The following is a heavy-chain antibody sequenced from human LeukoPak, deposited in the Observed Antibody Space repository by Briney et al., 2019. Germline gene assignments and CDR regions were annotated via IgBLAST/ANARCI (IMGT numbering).Heavy chain of an antibody. CDR2: ISDSGGST. CDR3: AKGVGSGWYAVYFDY. Sequence: PGGSLRPSCAASGFTFSSYAMHWVRQAPGKGLEWVSAISDSGGSTYYADSVKGRFTISRDNSKNTLYLQMNSLRAEDTAVYYCAKGVGSGWYAVYFDYWGQGTLVTVSS. J-gene: IGHJ4*02. V-gene: IGHV3-23*01. D-gene: IGHD6-19*01. CDR1: GFTFSSYA.